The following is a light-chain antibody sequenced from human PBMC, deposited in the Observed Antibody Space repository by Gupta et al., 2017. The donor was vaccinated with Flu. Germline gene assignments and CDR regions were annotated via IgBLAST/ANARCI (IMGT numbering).Light chain of an antibody. CDR1: QSDNTS. V-gene: IGKV3-11*01. J-gene: IGKJ2*01. Sequence: IELTESPATLSLSPRERATLSCSPSQSDNTSSAWYQKKPGQDPRLLIYDASNRATGIPARFSGSGSGTDFTLTISSLEPEDFAVYYCQKRSNWFPYTFGQGTRLEIK. CDR2: DAS. CDR3: QKRSNWFPYT.